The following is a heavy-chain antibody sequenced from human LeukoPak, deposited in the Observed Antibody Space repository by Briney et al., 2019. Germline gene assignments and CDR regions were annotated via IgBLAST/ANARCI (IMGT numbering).Heavy chain of an antibody. CDR3: ARVAAAGPFDY. V-gene: IGHV3-53*04. CDR1: GLTVSSNY. D-gene: IGHD6-13*01. CDR2: ISSGGGST. Sequence: GTLRLSCAASGLTVSSNYMSWVRQAPGKRLEWVSVISSGGGSTNYADSVRGRFTISRHNSKNTLYLQMNSLRVEDTAVYYCARVAAAGPFDYWGQGTLVTVSS. J-gene: IGHJ4*02.